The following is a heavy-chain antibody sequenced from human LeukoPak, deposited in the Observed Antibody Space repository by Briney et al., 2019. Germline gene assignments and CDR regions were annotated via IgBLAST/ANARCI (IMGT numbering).Heavy chain of an antibody. D-gene: IGHD3-22*01. CDR3: ARGPLYDSSGYYYGGFDY. CDR2: IIPISGTA. Sequence: SVKVSCKASGYTFTSYGISWVRQAPGQGLEWMGGIIPISGTANYAQKFQGRVTITADESRSTAYMELSRLRSEDTAVYYCARGPLYDSSGYYYGGFDYWGQGTLVTVSS. V-gene: IGHV1-69*13. CDR1: GYTFTSYG. J-gene: IGHJ4*02.